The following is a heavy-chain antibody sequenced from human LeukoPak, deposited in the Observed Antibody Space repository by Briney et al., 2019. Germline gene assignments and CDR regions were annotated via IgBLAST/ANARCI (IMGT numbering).Heavy chain of an antibody. Sequence: PSQTLSLTCAISGDSVSSNSAAWNWIRQSPSRGLEWLGRTYYRSKWYNDYAVSVKSRITINPDTSKNQFSLKLSSVTAADTAVYYCVLGLATGGVVLDYWGQGTLVTVSS. CDR3: VLGLATGGVVLDY. J-gene: IGHJ4*02. V-gene: IGHV6-1*01. D-gene: IGHD2-15*01. CDR1: GDSVSSNSAA. CDR2: TYYRSKWYN.